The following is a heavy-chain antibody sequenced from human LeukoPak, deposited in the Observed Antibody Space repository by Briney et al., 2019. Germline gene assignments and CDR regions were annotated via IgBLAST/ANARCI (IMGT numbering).Heavy chain of an antibody. CDR3: ARVPRGYSFWGLDY. D-gene: IGHD5-18*01. CDR1: GYTFTSYG. Sequence: GASVKVSCKASGYTFTSYGISWVRQAPGQGLEWMGWISAYNGNTNYAQKLQGRVTMTTDTSTSTAYMELRSLRSDDTAVYYCARVPRGYSFWGLDYWGQGTLVTVSS. V-gene: IGHV1-18*01. CDR2: ISAYNGNT. J-gene: IGHJ4*02.